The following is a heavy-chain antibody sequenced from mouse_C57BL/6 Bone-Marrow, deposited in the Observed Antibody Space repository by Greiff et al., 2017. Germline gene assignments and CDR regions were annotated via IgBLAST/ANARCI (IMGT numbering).Heavy chain of an antibody. CDR3: ARWDYYGREYFDY. V-gene: IGHV1-52*01. CDR1: GYTFTSYW. J-gene: IGHJ2*01. CDR2: IDPSDSET. D-gene: IGHD1-1*01. Sequence: QVQLQQPGAELVRPGSSVKLSCTASGYTFTSYWLHWVKQRPIQGLEWIGNIDPSDSETHSNQKFKDKATLTVAKSSSTAYMQLSSLTSEASAVYYCARWDYYGREYFDYWGQGATLTVSS.